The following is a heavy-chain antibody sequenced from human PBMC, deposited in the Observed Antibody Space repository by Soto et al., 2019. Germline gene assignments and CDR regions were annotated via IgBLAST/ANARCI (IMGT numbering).Heavy chain of an antibody. Sequence: GGSLRLFCAASGFTFSSYAMSWVRQAPGKGLEWVSTISGSGGSTYYADSVKGRFTVSRDSSKNTLYLQMNSLRADDTAVYYCAKWGQWLVLPYFDYWGQGTLVTVSS. D-gene: IGHD6-19*01. CDR1: GFTFSSYA. V-gene: IGHV3-23*01. CDR2: ISGSGGST. CDR3: AKWGQWLVLPYFDY. J-gene: IGHJ4*02.